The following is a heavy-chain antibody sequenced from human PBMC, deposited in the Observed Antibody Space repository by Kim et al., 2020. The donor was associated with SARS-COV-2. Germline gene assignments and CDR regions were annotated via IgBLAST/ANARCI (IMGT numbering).Heavy chain of an antibody. CDR3: EGGYREDLDE. CDR1: GFTFSSYA. D-gene: IGHD5-18*01. CDR2: RAYEGRNK. J-gene: IGHJ4*02. Sequence: GGSLRRGCAASGFTFSSYAMQWVRQAKGKGREGVAGRAYEGRNKYYADSVKGRLKRSREKDKNRRDLQRKSLREEDTEGDYWEGGYREDLDEGGQG. V-gene: IGHV3-30*04.